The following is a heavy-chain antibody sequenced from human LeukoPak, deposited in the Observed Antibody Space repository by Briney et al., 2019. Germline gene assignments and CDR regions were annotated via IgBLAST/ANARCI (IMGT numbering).Heavy chain of an antibody. Sequence: ASVKVSCKASGYTFTSYYMHWVRQAPGQGLEWMGIINPSGGSTSYAQKFQGRVTMTRDTSTSTVYMELSSLRSEDTAVYYCARDWGYYDSSGHYASRVYPHYMDVWGKGTTVTVSS. CDR2: INPSGGST. D-gene: IGHD3-22*01. V-gene: IGHV1-46*01. J-gene: IGHJ6*03. CDR1: GYTFTSYY. CDR3: ARDWGYYDSSGHYASRVYPHYMDV.